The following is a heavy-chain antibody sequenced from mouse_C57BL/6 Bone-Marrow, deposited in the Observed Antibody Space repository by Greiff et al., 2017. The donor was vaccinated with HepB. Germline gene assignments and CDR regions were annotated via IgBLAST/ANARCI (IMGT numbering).Heavy chain of an antibody. J-gene: IGHJ2*01. CDR3: TVYYYGSRAAYYFDY. Sequence: EVKVEESGGGLVQPGGSMKLSCVASGFTFSNYWMNWVRQSPEKGLEWVAQIRLKSDNYATHYAESVKGRFTISRDDSKSSVYLQMNNLRAEDTGIYYCTVYYYGSRAAYYFDYWSQGTTLTVSS. V-gene: IGHV6-3*01. D-gene: IGHD1-1*01. CDR2: IRLKSDNYAT. CDR1: GFTFSNYW.